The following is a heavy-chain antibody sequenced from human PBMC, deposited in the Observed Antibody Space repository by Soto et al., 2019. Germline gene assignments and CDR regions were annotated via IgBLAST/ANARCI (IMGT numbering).Heavy chain of an antibody. CDR1: GYSFTSYW. CDR3: ARQLPYGGNSYYGMDV. CDR2: IYPGDSDI. D-gene: IGHD2-15*01. V-gene: IGHV5-51*01. J-gene: IGHJ6*02. Sequence: GEALKISCKGSGYSFTSYWVGWVRQMPGKGLEWMGIIYPGDSDIRYSPSFQGQVTISADKSISTAYLQWSGLKASDTAIYYCARQLPYGGNSYYGMDVWGQGTTVTVSS.